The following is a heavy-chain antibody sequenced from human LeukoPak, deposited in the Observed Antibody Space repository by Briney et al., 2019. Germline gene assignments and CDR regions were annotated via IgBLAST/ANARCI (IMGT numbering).Heavy chain of an antibody. V-gene: IGHV3-64D*09. D-gene: IGHD6-19*01. CDR2: ISSNGGST. Sequence: GGSLRLSCSASGFTFSSYAMHWVRQAPGKGLEYVSAISSNGGSTYYADSVKGRFTISRDNSKNTLYLQMSSLRAEDTAVYYCVKGTRPPIGIAVAHFDYWGQGTLVTVSS. CDR1: GFTFSSYA. CDR3: VKGTRPPIGIAVAHFDY. J-gene: IGHJ4*02.